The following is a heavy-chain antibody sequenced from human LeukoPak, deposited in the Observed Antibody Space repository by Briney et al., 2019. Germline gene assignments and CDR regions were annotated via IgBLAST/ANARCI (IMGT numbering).Heavy chain of an antibody. CDR3: ARGRAVADYSFDY. D-gene: IGHD6-19*01. CDR1: GGSISSYH. V-gene: IGHV4-59*01. Sequence: SGPTLVKPSEPLSLTCTVSGGSISSYHWSWIRQPPGKGLEWIGYIYYSGSTNYNPSLKSRVTISVDTSKNQYSLKLSSVTAADTAVYYCARGRAVADYSFDYGGRGTLATVSS. J-gene: IGHJ4*02. CDR2: IYYSGST.